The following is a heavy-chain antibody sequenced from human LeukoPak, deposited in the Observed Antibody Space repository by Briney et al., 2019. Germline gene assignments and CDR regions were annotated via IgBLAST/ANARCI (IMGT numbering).Heavy chain of an antibody. CDR2: IIPIFGTA. V-gene: IGHV1-69*05. J-gene: IGHJ4*02. Sequence: ASVKVSCKASGGTFSSYAISWVRQAPGQGLEWMGRIIPIFGTANYAQKFQGRVTITTDESTSTAYMELSSLRAEDTALYYCARAFGEFYYFDYWGQGTLVTVSS. CDR3: ARAFGEFYYFDY. D-gene: IGHD3-10*01. CDR1: GGTFSSYA.